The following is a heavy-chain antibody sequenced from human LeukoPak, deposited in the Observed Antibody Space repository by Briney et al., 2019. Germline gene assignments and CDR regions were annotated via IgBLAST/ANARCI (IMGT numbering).Heavy chain of an antibody. CDR2: INPNSGGT. J-gene: IGHJ4*02. CDR1: GYTFTGYY. CDR3: ARVGNFDWLFFGGYFDY. D-gene: IGHD3-9*01. V-gene: IGHV1-2*02. Sequence: ASVTVSCKASGYTFTGYYMHWVRQAPGQGLEWMGWINPNSGGTNYAQKFQGRVTMTRDTSISTAYMELSRLRSDDTAVYYCARVGNFDWLFFGGYFDYWGQGTLVTVSS.